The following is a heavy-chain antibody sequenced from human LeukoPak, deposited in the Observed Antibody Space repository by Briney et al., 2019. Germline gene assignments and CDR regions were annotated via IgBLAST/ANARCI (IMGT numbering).Heavy chain of an antibody. CDR3: ARTSGDMVRGVIDYYYYGMDV. Sequence: ASVTVSCTASGYTFTGYYMHWVRQAPGQGLEWMGWINPNSGGTNYAQKFQGRVTMTRDTSISTAYMGLSRLRSDDTAVYYCARTSGDMVRGVIDYYYYGMDVWGQGTTVTVSS. J-gene: IGHJ6*02. CDR1: GYTFTGYY. D-gene: IGHD3-10*01. CDR2: INPNSGGT. V-gene: IGHV1-2*02.